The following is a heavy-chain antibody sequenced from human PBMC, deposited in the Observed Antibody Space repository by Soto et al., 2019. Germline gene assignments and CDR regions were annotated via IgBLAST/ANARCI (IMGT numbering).Heavy chain of an antibody. CDR3: AKGASTAVLAFNDY. CDR1: GFTFDDYA. J-gene: IGHJ4*02. Sequence: EVQLVESGGGLVQPGRSLRLSCAASGFTFDDYAMQWVRQGPGKGLEWVSSISWNSVNLGYADSVMGRFTISSDNAENALYLQMNSLRGEDTALYYCAKGASTAVLAFNDYGGQGTLVTVSS. CDR2: ISWNSVNL. D-gene: IGHD4-17*01. V-gene: IGHV3-9*01.